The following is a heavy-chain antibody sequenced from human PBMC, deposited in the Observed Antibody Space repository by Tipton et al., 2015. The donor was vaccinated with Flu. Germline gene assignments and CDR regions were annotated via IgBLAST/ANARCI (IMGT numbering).Heavy chain of an antibody. CDR3: ARESAGTQLILDY. J-gene: IGHJ4*02. Sequence: AVSGFTFSSYWMHWVRQAPGKGLVWVSRIKRDGSSTSYADSVKGRFTISRDNAKNTLYLQMNSLRAEDTAVYYCARESAGTQLILDYWGQGILVTVSS. CDR2: IKRDGSST. V-gene: IGHV3-74*01. D-gene: IGHD5-18*01. CDR1: GFTFSSYW.